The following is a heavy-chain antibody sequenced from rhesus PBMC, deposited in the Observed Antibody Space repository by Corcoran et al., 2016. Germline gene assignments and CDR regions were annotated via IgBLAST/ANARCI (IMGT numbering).Heavy chain of an antibody. CDR2: IYGNRAST. Sequence: QVQLQESGPGLVKPSETLSLTCAVSGGSISGGYYWGWIRQHTGKGLEWIGNIYGNRASTYYNPALKGRGTISKDTSKNQFSLKLSSVTAADTAVYYCARATVGTAIGDYWGQGVLVTVSS. V-gene: IGHV4S7*01. CDR1: GGSISGGYY. D-gene: IGHD5-24*01. J-gene: IGHJ4*01. CDR3: ARATVGTAIGDY.